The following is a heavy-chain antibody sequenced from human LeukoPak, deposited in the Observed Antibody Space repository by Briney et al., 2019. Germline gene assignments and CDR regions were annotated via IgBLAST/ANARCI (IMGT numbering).Heavy chain of an antibody. V-gene: IGHV1-2*02. D-gene: IGHD2-2*01. CDR1: GYTFSGYY. Sequence: ASVKVSCKASGYTFSGYYIHMVRQAPGQGLDWMGWINPNSGATKYAPKFQGRVTMTRDTSISTAFMELSSLRSGDTAVYYCARYCSSTSCYFDPYAFDIWGQGTMVTVSS. CDR3: ARYCSSTSCYFDPYAFDI. CDR2: INPNSGAT. J-gene: IGHJ3*02.